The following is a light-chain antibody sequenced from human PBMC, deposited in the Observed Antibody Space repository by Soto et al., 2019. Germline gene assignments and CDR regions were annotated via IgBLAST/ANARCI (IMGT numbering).Light chain of an antibody. CDR1: QHISGF. CDR3: QQRANWPPFT. J-gene: IGKJ2*01. CDR2: DAS. V-gene: IGKV3-11*01. Sequence: EIVLAQSPATLSLSPGERATLSCRASQHISGFLAWYQQKPGQAPRLLIYDASNRATGIPARFSGSGSGTDFTLTISSLEPEDFAIYYCQQRANWPPFTFGQGTKLEIK.